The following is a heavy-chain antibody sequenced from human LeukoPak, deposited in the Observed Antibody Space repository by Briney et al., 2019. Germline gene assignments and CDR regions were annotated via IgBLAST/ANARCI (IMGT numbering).Heavy chain of an antibody. Sequence: GGSLRLSCAASGFTFSDYYMSWIRQAPGKGLEWVSDIGSGSSYTNYADSVKGRFTISRDNSKNTLYLQMNSLRAEDTAVYYCAKEDVVVPAAIFDYWGQGTLVTVSS. J-gene: IGHJ4*02. D-gene: IGHD2-2*01. CDR3: AKEDVVVPAAIFDY. V-gene: IGHV3-11*05. CDR1: GFTFSDYY. CDR2: IGSGSSYT.